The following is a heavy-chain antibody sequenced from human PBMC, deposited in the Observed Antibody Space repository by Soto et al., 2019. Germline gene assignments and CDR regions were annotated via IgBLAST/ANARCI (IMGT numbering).Heavy chain of an antibody. D-gene: IGHD3-10*01. Sequence: SETLSLTCAVYGGSFSGYYWSWIRQPPGKGLEWIGEINHSGSTNYNPSLKSRVAISVDTSKNQFSLKLGSVTAADTAVYYCARDYYYGSGSYYNAPYYYYGMDVWGQGTTVTVSS. CDR2: INHSGST. CDR1: GGSFSGYY. J-gene: IGHJ6*02. CDR3: ARDYYYGSGSYYNAPYYYYGMDV. V-gene: IGHV4-34*01.